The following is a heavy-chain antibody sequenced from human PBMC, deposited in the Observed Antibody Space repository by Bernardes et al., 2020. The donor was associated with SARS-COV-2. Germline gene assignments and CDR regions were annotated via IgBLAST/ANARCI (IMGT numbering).Heavy chain of an antibody. Sequence: ASVKVSCKASGYTFTGYYMHWVRQALGQGLEWMGWLNLNSGGTNYAQKFQGRDTMTKDTSISQAYMELSQLRSDYTAVYYCARTHLVEATTEAVDYWGQGALVTVSS. D-gene: IGHD1-26*01. CDR2: LNLNSGGT. V-gene: IGHV1-2*02. CDR3: ARTHLVEATTEAVDY. CDR1: GYTFTGYY. J-gene: IGHJ4*02.